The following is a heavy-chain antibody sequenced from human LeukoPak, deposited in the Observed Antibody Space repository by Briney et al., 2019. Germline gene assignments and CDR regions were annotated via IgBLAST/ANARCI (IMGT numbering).Heavy chain of an antibody. V-gene: IGHV3-30*02. D-gene: IGHD6-13*01. CDR3: AKDPISLAGAGTSFDY. CDR2: IRYDGGNQ. Sequence: TGGSLRLSCAASGFTFTNYGMHWVRQAPGKGLEWVAFIRYDGGNQYYADSVKGRFTISRDSSKNTLYLQMNSLRAEDTAVYYCAKDPISLAGAGTSFDYWGQGTLVTVSS. CDR1: GFTFTNYG. J-gene: IGHJ4*02.